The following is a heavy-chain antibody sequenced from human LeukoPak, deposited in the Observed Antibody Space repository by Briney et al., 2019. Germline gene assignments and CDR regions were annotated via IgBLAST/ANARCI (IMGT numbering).Heavy chain of an antibody. CDR2: IYYSGST. Sequence: PSETLSLTCTVSGGSISSSDYYWGWIRQPPGKGLEWIGSIYYSGSTYYNPSLKSRVTISVDTSKNQFSLKLSSVTAADTAVYYCARRIAAPHFDYWGQGTLVTVSS. CDR1: GGSISSSDYY. D-gene: IGHD6-13*01. CDR3: ARRIAAPHFDY. J-gene: IGHJ4*02. V-gene: IGHV4-39*01.